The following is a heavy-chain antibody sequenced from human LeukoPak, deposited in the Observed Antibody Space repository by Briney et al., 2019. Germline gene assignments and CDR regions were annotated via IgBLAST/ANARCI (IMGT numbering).Heavy chain of an antibody. CDR3: ARLRPSTTHALDS. CDR2: IHYSGST. D-gene: IGHD1-26*01. J-gene: IGHJ4*02. Sequence: SETLSLTCTVSGGSITNYYWSWIRQPPGKGLEWIGYIHYSGSTKYKSSLKSRVTISVDKSKNQLSLKLSSVTAADTAVYYCARLRPSTTHALDSWGQETLVTVSS. CDR1: GGSITNYY. V-gene: IGHV4-59*12.